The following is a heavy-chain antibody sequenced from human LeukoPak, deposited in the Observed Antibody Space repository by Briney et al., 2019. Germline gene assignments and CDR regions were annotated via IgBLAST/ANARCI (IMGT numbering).Heavy chain of an antibody. CDR1: GFTFSSYG. CDR3: ARGLEKYSSSWYQYFQH. CDR2: IWYDGSNK. D-gene: IGHD6-13*01. V-gene: IGHV3-33*01. Sequence: PGRSLRLSCAASGFTFSSYGMHWVRQAPGKGLEWVAVIWYDGSNKYYADSVKGRFTISRDNSKNTLYLQMNSLRAEDTAVYYCARGLEKYSSSWYQYFQHWGQGTLVTVSS. J-gene: IGHJ1*01.